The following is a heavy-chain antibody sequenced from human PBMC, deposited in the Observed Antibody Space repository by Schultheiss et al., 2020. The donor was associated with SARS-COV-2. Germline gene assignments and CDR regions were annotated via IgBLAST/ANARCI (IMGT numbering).Heavy chain of an antibody. D-gene: IGHD3-3*01. V-gene: IGHV4-61*05. CDR1: GGSISSSSYY. Sequence: SQTLSLTCTVSGGSISSSSYYWGWIRQPPGKGLEWIGYIYYSGSTNYNPSLKSRVTISVDTSKNQFSLKLSSVTAADTAVYYCARHARVYYDVWSGDKKYYFDHWGQGTLVTVSS. CDR3: ARHARVYYDVWSGDKKYYFDH. J-gene: IGHJ4*02. CDR2: IYYSGST.